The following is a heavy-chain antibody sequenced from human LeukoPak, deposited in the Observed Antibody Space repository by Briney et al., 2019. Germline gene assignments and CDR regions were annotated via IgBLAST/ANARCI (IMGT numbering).Heavy chain of an antibody. J-gene: IGHJ4*02. Sequence: SETLSLTCTVSGGSISSYYWSWIRQHPGKGLEWIGYIYYSGSTYYNPSLKSRVTISVDTSKNQFSLKLSSVTAADTAVYYCARAGQAGVYSSSWYYFDYWGQGTLVTVSS. D-gene: IGHD6-13*01. CDR1: GGSISSYY. V-gene: IGHV4-59*06. CDR3: ARAGQAGVYSSSWYYFDY. CDR2: IYYSGST.